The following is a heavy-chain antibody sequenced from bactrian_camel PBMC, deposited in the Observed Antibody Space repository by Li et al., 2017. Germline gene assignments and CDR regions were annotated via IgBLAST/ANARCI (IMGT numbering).Heavy chain of an antibody. D-gene: IGHD4*01. CDR1: GYTHSHYL. CDR2: RGFDGRI. J-gene: IGHJ4*01. Sequence: QVQLVESGGGSVQTGGSLRLSCAASGYTHSHYLVGWFRQAPGKEREGVAGRGFDGRINYANSVKGRFTMSVDNAKKILYLQMNSLKPEDTAMYYCVADPGRSTWIRPTDYAIRGQGTQVTVS. V-gene: IGHV3S53*01. CDR3: VADPGRSTWIRPTDYAI.